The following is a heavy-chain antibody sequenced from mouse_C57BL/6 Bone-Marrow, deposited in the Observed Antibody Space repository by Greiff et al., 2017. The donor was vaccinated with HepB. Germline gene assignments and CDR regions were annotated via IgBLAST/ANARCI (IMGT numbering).Heavy chain of an antibody. D-gene: IGHD1-1*01. CDR3: ARGCYYRFAY. J-gene: IGHJ3*01. Sequence: QVQLQQPGAELVMPGASVKLSCKASGYTFTSYWMHWVKQRPGQGLEWIGEIDPSDSYTNYNQKFKGKSTLTVDKSSSTAYMQLSSLTSEDSAVYYCARGCYYRFAYWGQGTLVTVSA. V-gene: IGHV1-69*01. CDR1: GYTFTSYW. CDR2: IDPSDSYT.